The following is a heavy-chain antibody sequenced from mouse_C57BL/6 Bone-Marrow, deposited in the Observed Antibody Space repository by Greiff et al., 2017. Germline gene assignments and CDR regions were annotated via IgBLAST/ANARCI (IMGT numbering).Heavy chain of an antibody. Sequence: EVQLQQPGAELVRPGASVKLSCTASGFNIKDYYMHWVKQRPEQGLEWIGRIDPEDGDTEYAPQFPGKATLTVDPSSHPAYLPLSSLTSEDTAVYCCPTDRAYWGQGTLVTVSA. CDR1: GFNIKDYY. V-gene: IGHV14-1*01. CDR3: PTDRAY. CDR2: IDPEDGDT. J-gene: IGHJ3*01.